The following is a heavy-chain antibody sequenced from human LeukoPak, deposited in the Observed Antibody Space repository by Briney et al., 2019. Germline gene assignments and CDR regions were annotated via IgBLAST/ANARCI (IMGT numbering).Heavy chain of an antibody. CDR2: ISYDGSNK. CDR3: AKEYGSGSYGRYYYYYGMDV. Sequence: GGSLRLSCAASGFTFSSYAMHWVRQAPGKGLEWVAVISYDGSNKYYADSVKGRFTISRDNSKNTLYLQMNSLRAEDTAVYYCAKEYGSGSYGRYYYYYGMDVWGQGTTVTVSS. CDR1: GFTFSSYA. V-gene: IGHV3-30*04. J-gene: IGHJ6*02. D-gene: IGHD3-10*01.